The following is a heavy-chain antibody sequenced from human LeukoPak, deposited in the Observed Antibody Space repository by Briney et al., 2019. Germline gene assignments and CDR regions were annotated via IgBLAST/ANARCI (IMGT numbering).Heavy chain of an antibody. V-gene: IGHV3-30*04. CDR2: ISYDGSNK. CDR1: GFTFSSYA. CDR3: ARDFSGLRLFDY. J-gene: IGHJ4*02. Sequence: PGRSLGLSCAASGFTFSSYAMHWVRQAPGKGLEWVAVISYDGSNKYYADSVKGRFTISRDNSKNTLYLQMNSLRAEDTAVYYCARDFSGLRLFDYWGQGTLVTVSS. D-gene: IGHD5-12*01.